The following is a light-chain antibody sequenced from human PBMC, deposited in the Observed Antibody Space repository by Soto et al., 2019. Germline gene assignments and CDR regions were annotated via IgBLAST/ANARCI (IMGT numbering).Light chain of an antibody. CDR3: SSYTALTAPRV. J-gene: IGLJ2*01. Sequence: QSALTQPASVSGSPGQSITISCTGTSTDVGGYNYVSWYQQHPGKAPQLMIYDVSSRPSGVSHRFSGSKSGTTASLTISGLQAEDEAYYFCSSYTALTAPRVFGGVTKLTVL. CDR1: STDVGGYNY. V-gene: IGLV2-14*03. CDR2: DVS.